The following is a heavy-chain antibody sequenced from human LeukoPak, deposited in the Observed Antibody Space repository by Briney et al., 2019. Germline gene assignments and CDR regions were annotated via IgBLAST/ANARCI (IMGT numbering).Heavy chain of an antibody. CDR1: GFTFSNYN. Sequence: GGSLRLSCAASGFTFSNYNMNWVRQASGKGLEWVSYISSSSTTISYADSVRGRFTISRDNAKNSLYLQINSLRAEDTAVYYCARDRDSSGYYTGYWGQGTLVTVSS. D-gene: IGHD3-22*01. V-gene: IGHV3-48*04. J-gene: IGHJ4*02. CDR3: ARDRDSSGYYTGY. CDR2: ISSSSTTI.